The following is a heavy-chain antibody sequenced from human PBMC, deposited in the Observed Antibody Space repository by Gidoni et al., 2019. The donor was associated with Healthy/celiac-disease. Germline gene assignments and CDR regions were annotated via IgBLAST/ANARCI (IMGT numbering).Heavy chain of an antibody. CDR1: GGSISSSSYY. V-gene: IGHV4-39*01. J-gene: IGHJ5*02. CDR2: IYYSGGT. CDR3: ARLLLWFGELRFDP. D-gene: IGHD3-10*01. Sequence: QLQLQESGPGLVKPSETLSLTCTVSGGSISSSSYYWGWIRQPPGKGLEWIGSIYYSGGTYYNPSLKSRVTISVDTSKNQFSLKLSSVTAADTAVYYCARLLLWFGELRFDPWGQGTLVTVSS.